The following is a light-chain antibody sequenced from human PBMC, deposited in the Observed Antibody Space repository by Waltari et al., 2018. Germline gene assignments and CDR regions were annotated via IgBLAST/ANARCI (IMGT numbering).Light chain of an antibody. V-gene: IGKV4-1*01. CDR1: QSVFMNSNNRNY. J-gene: IGKJ2*03. CDR3: QPKFTSPYS. Sequence: DIVLTQSPDSLAVSLGERATVNCKSSQSVFMNSNNRNYLAWYQQKPGQPPKLLIYGASTRGFGVPGRVRWSGAGANLPLPNNRLQAGDGAGFYFQPKFTSPYSFGQGTKLEIK. CDR2: GAS.